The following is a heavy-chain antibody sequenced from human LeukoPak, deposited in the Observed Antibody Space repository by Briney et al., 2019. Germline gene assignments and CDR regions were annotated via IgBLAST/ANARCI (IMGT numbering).Heavy chain of an antibody. D-gene: IGHD3/OR15-3a*01. Sequence: SETLSLTCAVYGVSFSDYFWSWIRQPPGKGLEWIGEISHSGSTTYNPSLRSRVTISGDTSKKQFSLNLNSVSAADTAVYYCARQLDQAEGRAFDIWGQGTKVTVSS. CDR2: ISHSGST. CDR1: GVSFSDYF. CDR3: ARQLDQAEGRAFDI. V-gene: IGHV4-34*01. J-gene: IGHJ3*02.